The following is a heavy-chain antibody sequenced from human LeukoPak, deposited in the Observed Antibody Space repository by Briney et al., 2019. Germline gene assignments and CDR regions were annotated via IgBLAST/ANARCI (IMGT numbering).Heavy chain of an antibody. J-gene: IGHJ4*02. D-gene: IGHD5-18*01. CDR3: ARGGMTDTAMDPIIDY. CDR1: GYTFTGYY. V-gene: IGHV1-2*02. Sequence: GASVKVSCKASGYTFTGYYMHWVRQAPGQGLEWMGWINPNSGGTNYAQKFQGRVTMTRDTSISTAYMELSSLRSEDTAVYYCARGGMTDTAMDPIIDYWGQGTLVTVSS. CDR2: INPNSGGT.